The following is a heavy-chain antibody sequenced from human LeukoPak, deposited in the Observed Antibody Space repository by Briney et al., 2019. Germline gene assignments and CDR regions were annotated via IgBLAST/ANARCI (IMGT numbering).Heavy chain of an antibody. D-gene: IGHD2-15*01. CDR2: INPSGGTT. CDR3: ARGYCNGGSCYSFYY. CDR1: GYTFISFY. J-gene: IGHJ4*02. Sequence: GASVKVSCKASGYTFISFYIHWVRQAPGRGLEWIGVINPSGGTTLYAQKFQGRVTMTRDTSTSTVYMELSSLRSEDTAVYYCARGYCNGGSCYSFYYWGQGTLVTVSS. V-gene: IGHV1-46*01.